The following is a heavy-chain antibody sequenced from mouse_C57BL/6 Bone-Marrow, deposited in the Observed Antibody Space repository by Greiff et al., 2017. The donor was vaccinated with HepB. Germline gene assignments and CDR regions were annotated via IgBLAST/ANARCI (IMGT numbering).Heavy chain of an antibody. CDR2: ISYDGSN. J-gene: IGHJ2*01. CDR3: ARVDGSSSYFDY. CDR1: GYSITSGYY. Sequence: VQLKESGPGLVKPSQSLSLTCSVTGYSITSGYYWNWIRQFPGNKLEWMGYISYDGSNNYNPSLKNRISITRDTSKNQFFLKLNSVTTEDTATYYCARVDGSSSYFDYWGQGTTLTVSS. D-gene: IGHD1-1*01. V-gene: IGHV3-6*01.